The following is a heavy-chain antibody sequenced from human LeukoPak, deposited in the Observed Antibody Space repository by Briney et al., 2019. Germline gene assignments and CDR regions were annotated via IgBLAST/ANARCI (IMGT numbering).Heavy chain of an antibody. CDR1: GYTFTSYD. CDR3: ARGWGVAAAEDRFDP. J-gene: IGHJ5*02. CDR2: MNPNSGNT. D-gene: IGHD6-13*01. V-gene: IGHV1-8*01. Sequence: ASVKVSCKASGYTFTSYDINWVRQATGQGLEWMGWMNPNSGNTGYAQKFQGRVTMTRNTSISTAYMELSSLRSEDTAVYYCARGWGVAAAEDRFDPWGQGTLVTVSS.